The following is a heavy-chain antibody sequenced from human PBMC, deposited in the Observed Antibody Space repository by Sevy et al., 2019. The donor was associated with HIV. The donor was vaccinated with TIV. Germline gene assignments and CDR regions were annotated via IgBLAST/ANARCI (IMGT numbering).Heavy chain of an antibody. Sequence: ASVKVSCRASGGTFSSYAISWVRQAPGQGVEWMGGIIPIFGTANYAQKFQGRVTITADESTSTAYMELSSLRSEDTAVYYCATNGAGYSSSWYEGTAFDIWGQGTMVTVSS. D-gene: IGHD6-13*01. CDR1: GGTFSSYA. V-gene: IGHV1-69*13. CDR3: ATNGAGYSSSWYEGTAFDI. CDR2: IIPIFGTA. J-gene: IGHJ3*02.